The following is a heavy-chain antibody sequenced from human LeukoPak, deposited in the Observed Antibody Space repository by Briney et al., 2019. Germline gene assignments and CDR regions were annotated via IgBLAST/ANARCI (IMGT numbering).Heavy chain of an antibody. CDR3: ARDHQYYDFWSGYYTNYFDY. CDR1: GGSFSGYY. V-gene: IGHV4-38-2*02. CDR2: IYHSGST. D-gene: IGHD3-3*01. J-gene: IGHJ4*02. Sequence: SETLSLTCAVYGGSFSGYYWGWIRQPPGKGLEWIGSIYHSGSTYYNPSLKSRVTISVDTSKNQFSLKLSSVTAADTAVYYCARDHQYYDFWSGYYTNYFDYWGQGTLVTVSS.